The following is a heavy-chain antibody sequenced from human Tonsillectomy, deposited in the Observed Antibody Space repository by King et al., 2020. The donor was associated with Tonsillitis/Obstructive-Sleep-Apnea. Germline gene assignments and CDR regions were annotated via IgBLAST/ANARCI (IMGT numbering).Heavy chain of an antibody. Sequence: VQLVESGGGLVHPGRSLRLSCAASGFTFDDYAMHWVRQAPGKGLEWVSGISWNSGFIVYADSVKGRFTISRDNAKNSLYLQMNSLRAEDTAFYYCAKAQSHAVLSSFFDPWGQGTLVTVSS. CDR3: AKAQSHAVLSSFFDP. CDR1: GFTFDDYA. V-gene: IGHV3-9*01. D-gene: IGHD2-2*01. CDR2: ISWNSGFI. J-gene: IGHJ5*02.